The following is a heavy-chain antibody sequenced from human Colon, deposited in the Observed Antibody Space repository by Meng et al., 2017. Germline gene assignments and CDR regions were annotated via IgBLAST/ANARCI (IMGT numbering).Heavy chain of an antibody. J-gene: IGHJ4*02. Sequence: VQLQESGPGLLKPSQTLSLTCTVSGGSISNGFFFWSWIRQHPLKGLEWIGSVSHTGSTSYNPSIQSLVTISRDTPKNQFSLNLTSVTAADTAVYFCARGSGTLRHFDYWGQGTLVTVSS. CDR2: VSHTGST. D-gene: IGHD1-26*01. CDR3: ARGSGTLRHFDY. CDR1: GGSISNGFFF. V-gene: IGHV4-31*01.